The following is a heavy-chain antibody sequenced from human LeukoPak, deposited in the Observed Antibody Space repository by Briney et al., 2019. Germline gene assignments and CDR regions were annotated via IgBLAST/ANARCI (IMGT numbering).Heavy chain of an antibody. CDR1: GGSISSGGYY. CDR2: IYYSGST. D-gene: IGHD3-10*01. J-gene: IGHJ4*02. CDR3: AREDITMVRGVRLYYFDY. V-gene: IGHV4-31*03. Sequence: SETLSLTCTVSGGSISSGGYYWSWIRQHPGKGLEWIGYIYYSGSTYHNPSLKSRVTISVDTSKNQCSLKLSSVTAADPAVYYCAREDITMVRGVRLYYFDYWGQGTLVTVSS.